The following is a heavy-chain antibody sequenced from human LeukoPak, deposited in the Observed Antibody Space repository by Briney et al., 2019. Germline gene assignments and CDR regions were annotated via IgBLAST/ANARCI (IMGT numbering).Heavy chain of an antibody. V-gene: IGHV3-15*01. CDR1: GFTFNNAW. D-gene: IGHD4-17*01. CDR3: TRGRYGDYRFDI. CDR2: IKSETDGGTT. Sequence: GGSLRLSCAASGFTFNNAWMTWVRQAPGKGLEWVGRIKSETDGGTTDYAAPVKGRFTISRDDSKNTLYLQMNSLKTEDTAVYYCTRGRYGDYRFDIWGQGTMVTVSS. J-gene: IGHJ3*02.